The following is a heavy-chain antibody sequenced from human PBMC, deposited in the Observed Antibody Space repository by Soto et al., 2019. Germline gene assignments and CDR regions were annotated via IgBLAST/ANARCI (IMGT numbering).Heavy chain of an antibody. CDR2: IIPIFGTA. CDR3: ATGYSSGQIYYYYGMDV. V-gene: IGHV1-69*13. D-gene: IGHD6-19*01. Sequence: GASVKVSCKASGGTFSSYAIGWVRQAPGQGLEWMGGIIPIFGTANYAQKFQGRVTITADESTSTAYMELSSLRSEDTAVYYCATGYSSGQIYYYYGMDVWGQGTTVTVSS. J-gene: IGHJ6*02. CDR1: GGTFSSYA.